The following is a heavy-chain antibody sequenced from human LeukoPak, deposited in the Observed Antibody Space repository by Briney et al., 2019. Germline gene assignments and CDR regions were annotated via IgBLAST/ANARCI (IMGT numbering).Heavy chain of an antibody. J-gene: IGHJ1*01. CDR1: GFTFSSYA. V-gene: IGHV3-23*01. CDR2: ISGSSFNT. D-gene: IGHD2-15*01. Sequence: GGSLRLSCAASGFTFSSYAMSCVRQAPGKGLEWVSSISGSSFNTYYADSVKGRFTISRDNSKNTLYLQMNSLRAEDTAVYYCAKDARVAAIPSAEYFQHWGQGTLVTVSS. CDR3: AKDARVAAIPSAEYFQH.